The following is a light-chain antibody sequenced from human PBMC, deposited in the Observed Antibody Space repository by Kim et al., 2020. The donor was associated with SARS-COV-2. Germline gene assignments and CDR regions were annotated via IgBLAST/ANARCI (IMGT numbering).Light chain of an antibody. CDR1: QGLSSW. Sequence: VGAGVTIPCRARQGLSSWLAWYQQKPGKAPVLLIYAASTLQSGVPSRFSGSESGTDFTLTISSLQPEDIATYFCQQTKNFPYTFGQGTKLEI. J-gene: IGKJ2*01. CDR2: AAS. CDR3: QQTKNFPYT. V-gene: IGKV1-12*01.